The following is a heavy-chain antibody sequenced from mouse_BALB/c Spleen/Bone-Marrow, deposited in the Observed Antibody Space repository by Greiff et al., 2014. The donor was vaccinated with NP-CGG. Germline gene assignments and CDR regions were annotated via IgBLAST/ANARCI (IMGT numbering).Heavy chain of an antibody. J-gene: IGHJ4*01. Sequence: VQLVESGAELVRPGASVKLSCKASGYTFTSYWMNWVKQRPEQGLEWIGRIDPYDSETHYNQKFRDKAILTVDKSSRIAFMQLSRLTSEDSAVYYCARSPDTYPSMDYWGQGTSVTVSS. CDR2: IDPYDSET. CDR3: ARSPDTYPSMDY. V-gene: IGHV1-52*01. CDR1: GYTFTSYW.